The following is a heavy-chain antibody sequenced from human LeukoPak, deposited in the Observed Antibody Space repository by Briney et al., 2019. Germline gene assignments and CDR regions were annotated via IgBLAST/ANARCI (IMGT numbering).Heavy chain of an antibody. J-gene: IGHJ4*02. CDR3: ARAMSSYSRGLYFDY. CDR2: INPNSGGT. V-gene: IGHV1-2*02. Sequence: ASVKVSCKASGYTFTGYYMHWVRQAPGQGLEWMGWINPNSGGTNYAQKFQGRVTMTRDTSISTAYMELSRLRSDDTAVYYCARAMSSYSRGLYFDYWGQGTLVTVSS. CDR1: GYTFTGYY. D-gene: IGHD6-19*01.